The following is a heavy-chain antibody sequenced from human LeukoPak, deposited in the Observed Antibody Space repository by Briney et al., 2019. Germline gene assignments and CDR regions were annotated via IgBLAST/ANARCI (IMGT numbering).Heavy chain of an antibody. V-gene: IGHV3-7*01. CDR1: GFTFSRYW. CDR2: IKEDGSEQ. CDR3: ATVRGYDSRDLDY. Sequence: GGSLRLSCAASGFTFSRYWMNWVRQAPGKGLEWVANIKEDGSEQFYVDSVKGRFTISRDNAKNSVYLQMNSLRAEDTAIYFCATVRGYDSRDLDYWGQGTLVTVSS. J-gene: IGHJ4*02. D-gene: IGHD3-22*01.